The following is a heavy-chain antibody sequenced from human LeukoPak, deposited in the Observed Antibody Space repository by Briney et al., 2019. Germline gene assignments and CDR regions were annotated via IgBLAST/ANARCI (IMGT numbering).Heavy chain of an antibody. CDR1: GYTFTGYY. Sequence: GASVKVSCKASGYTFTGYYMHWVRQAPGQGLEWMGWINPNSGGTNYAQKFQGRVTMTRDTSISTAYMELSRLRSDDTAVYYCARERSLGFRGGAFDIWGQGTMVTVSS. CDR2: INPNSGGT. V-gene: IGHV1-2*02. D-gene: IGHD2-21*01. CDR3: ARERSLGFRGGAFDI. J-gene: IGHJ3*02.